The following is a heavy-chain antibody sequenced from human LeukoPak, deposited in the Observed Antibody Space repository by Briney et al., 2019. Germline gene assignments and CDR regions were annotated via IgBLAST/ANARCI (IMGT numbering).Heavy chain of an antibody. D-gene: IGHD6-6*01. CDR2: INHDASEK. V-gene: IGHV3-7*01. J-gene: IGHJ5*02. Sequence: GGSLRLSCTASGLTFTNYWMIWVRQAPGKGLEWVANINHDASEKYYAGSVEGRFTISRDNAKNSLFLQMNSLRAEDTGVYYCATSSYSSSSSWGQGTLVTVSS. CDR3: ATSSYSSSSS. CDR1: GLTFTNYW.